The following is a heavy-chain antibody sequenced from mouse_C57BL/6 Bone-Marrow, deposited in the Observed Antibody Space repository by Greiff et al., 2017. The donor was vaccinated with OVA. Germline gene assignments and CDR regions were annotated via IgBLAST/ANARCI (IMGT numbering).Heavy chain of an antibody. CDR3: ARYDGYYVYDFDY. CDR2: IFPGSGST. J-gene: IGHJ2*01. V-gene: IGHV1-75*01. CDR1: GYTFTDYY. D-gene: IGHD2-3*01. Sequence: QVQLKESGPELVKPGASVKISCKASGYTFTDYYINWVKQRPGQGLEWIGGIFPGSGSTNYNEKFKGKATLTVDKSSSTAYMLLSSLTSEDSAVYFCARYDGYYVYDFDYWGQGTTLTVSS.